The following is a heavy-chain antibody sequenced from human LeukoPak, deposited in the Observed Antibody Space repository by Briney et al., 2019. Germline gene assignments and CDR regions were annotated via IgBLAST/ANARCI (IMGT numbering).Heavy chain of an antibody. CDR3: ARGKGFYYYGMDV. V-gene: IGHV3-30-3*01. Sequence: GGSLRLSCAASGFTFSSYAMHWVRQAPGKGLDWVAVISYDGSNKYYADSVKGRFTISRDNSKNTLYLQMNSLRAEDTAVYYCARGKGFYYYGMDVWGQGTTVTVSS. J-gene: IGHJ6*02. CDR1: GFTFSSYA. CDR2: ISYDGSNK.